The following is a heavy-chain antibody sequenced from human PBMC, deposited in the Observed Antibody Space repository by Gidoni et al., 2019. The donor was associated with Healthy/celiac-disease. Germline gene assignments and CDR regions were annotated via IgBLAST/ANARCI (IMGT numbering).Heavy chain of an antibody. J-gene: IGHJ3*02. V-gene: IGHV4-39*01. CDR3: ASNGITGTTDPFSFDI. CDR2: IYSSGST. Sequence: LQPQESGPGLVKPGETRCLTCTVSGGSISSSSYYWGWVRQPPGKGLEWIGSIYSSGSTYYNPSHKSRVTISVDTSKSQCSLKLSSVTAADTAVYYCASNGITGTTDPFSFDIWGQGTMVTVSS. CDR1: GGSISSSSYY. D-gene: IGHD1-20*01.